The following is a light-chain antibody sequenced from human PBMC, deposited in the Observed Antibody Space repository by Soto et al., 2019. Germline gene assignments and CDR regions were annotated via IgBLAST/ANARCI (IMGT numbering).Light chain of an antibody. V-gene: IGKV1-39*01. CDR1: QSISNY. J-gene: IGKJ1*01. Sequence: DIQMTQSPSSLSASVGDRVTITCRASQSISNYLNWYQQKPGKDTKLLMFAASSLQSGVPSRFSGGGSGTDFTLTFSSLQPEDFATYYCQQGYSTPRTFGQGTTVEIK. CDR2: AAS. CDR3: QQGYSTPRT.